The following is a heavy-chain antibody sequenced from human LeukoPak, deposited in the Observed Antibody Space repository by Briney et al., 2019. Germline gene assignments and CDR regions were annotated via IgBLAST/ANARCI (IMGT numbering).Heavy chain of an antibody. CDR3: ARRGMSSSWTDPFDY. CDR1: GYSFTSYW. V-gene: IGHV5-51*01. J-gene: IGHJ4*02. Sequence: GESLMISCKGSGYSFTSYWIGWVRQMPGKGLEWMGIIYSGDSDTRYSPSFQGQVTISADKSISTAYLQWSSLKASDTAMYYCARRGMSSSWTDPFDYWGQGTLVTVSS. CDR2: IYSGDSDT. D-gene: IGHD6-13*01.